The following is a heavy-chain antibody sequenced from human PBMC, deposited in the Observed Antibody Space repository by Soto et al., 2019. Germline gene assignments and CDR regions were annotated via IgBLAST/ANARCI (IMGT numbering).Heavy chain of an antibody. J-gene: IGHJ4*02. CDR1: GYSFTSYA. CDR2: ISAYNGNT. CDR3: ARDVNKGLIDY. Sequence: ASVKVSCEASGYSFTSYAFSWVRQAPGQGLEWMGWISAYNGNTNYAQKLQGRVTMTTDTSTSTAYMELRSLRSDDTAVYYCARDVNKGLIDYWGQGTLVTVSS. V-gene: IGHV1-18*01.